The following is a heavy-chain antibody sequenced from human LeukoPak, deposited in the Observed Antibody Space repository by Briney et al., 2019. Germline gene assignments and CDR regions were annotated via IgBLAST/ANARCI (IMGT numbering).Heavy chain of an antibody. CDR2: INHSGNT. CDR3: ARGGRLFLPY. J-gene: IGHJ4*02. CDR1: GGSFSGYY. V-gene: IGHV4-34*01. D-gene: IGHD3-22*01. Sequence: NASGTLSLTCAVYGGSFSGYYWNGIRQSPGKGLEWIGEINHSGNTNYNPSLKSRVTISVDTSKNQFSLKLSSVTAADTAVYYCARGGRLFLPYWGQGTLDTVSS.